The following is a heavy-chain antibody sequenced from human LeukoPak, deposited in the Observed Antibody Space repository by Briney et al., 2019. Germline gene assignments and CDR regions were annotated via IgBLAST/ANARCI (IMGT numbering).Heavy chain of an antibody. D-gene: IGHD6-19*01. CDR1: GYTFTHHG. CDR3: ARDPTNTSGRYAYFDY. CDR2: ISAYNGDT. Sequence: ASVRVSCKASGYTFTHHGITWVRQAPGQGPEWMGWISAYNGDTHYAQNFQGRVTLTTDTSTSTAYMELRSLRSDDTAVYYCARDPTNTSGRYAYFDYWGQGTLVTVSS. V-gene: IGHV1-18*01. J-gene: IGHJ4*02.